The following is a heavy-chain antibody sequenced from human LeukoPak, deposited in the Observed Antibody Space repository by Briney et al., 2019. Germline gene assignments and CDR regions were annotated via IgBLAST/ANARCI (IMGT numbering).Heavy chain of an antibody. CDR3: ARHTSSNGNFDY. CDR1: GGSFSGYY. V-gene: IGHV4-34*01. Sequence: PSETLSLTCAVYGGSFSGYYWSWIRQPPGKGLEWIGEINHSGSTNYNPSLKSRVTISVDTSKNQFSLKLSSVTAADTAVYYCARHTSSNGNFDYWSQGNLVTVSS. CDR2: INHSGST. D-gene: IGHD1-26*01. J-gene: IGHJ4*02.